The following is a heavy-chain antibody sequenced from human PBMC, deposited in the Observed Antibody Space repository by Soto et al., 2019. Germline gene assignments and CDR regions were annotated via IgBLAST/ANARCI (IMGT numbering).Heavy chain of an antibody. Sequence: PSETLSLTCTVSGGSISTYYWSWIRQPPGKGLEWIGYIYFTGSTNYNPSLKSRVTISLDTSQNQFSLKLNSVTAADTAVYYCARLSLIRGLIRDSDWGQGTLVTVSS. CDR1: GGSISTYY. CDR3: ARLSLIRGLIRDSD. V-gene: IGHV4-59*08. CDR2: IYFTGST. D-gene: IGHD3-10*01. J-gene: IGHJ4*02.